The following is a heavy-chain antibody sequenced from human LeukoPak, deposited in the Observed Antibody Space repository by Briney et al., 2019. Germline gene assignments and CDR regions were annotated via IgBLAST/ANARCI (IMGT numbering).Heavy chain of an antibody. Sequence: GGSLRLSCAASGFTFSDYYMSWIRQAPGKGLEWVSYISSSSSYTNYADSVKGRFAISRDNAKNSLYLQMNSLRAEDTAVYYCARGRKTYYYDSSRDYYFDYWGQGTLVTVSS. V-gene: IGHV3-11*05. J-gene: IGHJ4*02. CDR2: ISSSSSYT. CDR1: GFTFSDYY. CDR3: ARGRKTYYYDSSRDYYFDY. D-gene: IGHD3-22*01.